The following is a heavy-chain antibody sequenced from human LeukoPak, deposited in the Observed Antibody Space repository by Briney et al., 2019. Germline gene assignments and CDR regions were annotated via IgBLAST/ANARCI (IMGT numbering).Heavy chain of an antibody. CDR2: IQNDGTIK. CDR3: AKAGRFSIFGVVDAFDT. J-gene: IGHJ3*02. V-gene: IGHV3-30*02. D-gene: IGHD3-3*01. CDR1: GFTFSTYN. Sequence: GGSLRLSCSASGFTFSTYNMHWVRQAPGKGLEWVAFIQNDGTIKYYADSVNGRFTISRDNSKNTLSLQMNSLRTEDTAVYYCAKAGRFSIFGVVDAFDTWGQGTMVTVSS.